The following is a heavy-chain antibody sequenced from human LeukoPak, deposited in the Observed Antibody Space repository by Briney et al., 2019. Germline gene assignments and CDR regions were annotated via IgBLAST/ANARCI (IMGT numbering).Heavy chain of an antibody. CDR3: AKHWSYCSTTSCFFNCYYYYMVV. D-gene: IGHD2-2*01. CDR1: GFSLSGYW. Sequence: GGSLRLSCADSGFSLSGYWMTWVRQAPGKGLEWVDNINRDGSQKNHVDSVQGRFTISRDNSKSTLYLQMNNLRAEDTAVYYCAKHWSYCSTTSCFFNCYYYYMVVWGKCTTVTVSS. J-gene: IGHJ6*03. V-gene: IGHV3-7*03. CDR2: INRDGSQK.